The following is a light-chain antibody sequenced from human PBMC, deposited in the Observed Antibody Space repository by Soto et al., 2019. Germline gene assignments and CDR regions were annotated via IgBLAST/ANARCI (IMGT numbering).Light chain of an antibody. CDR3: QQYGSSRT. CDR2: GAS. J-gene: IGKJ1*01. V-gene: IGKV3-20*01. CDR1: QSVSSSY. Sequence: EIVLTQSPGTLSLSPGERATLSCRASQSVSSSYLAWYQQKPGQAPRLLIYGASSRATGIPDRFSGSWSGTDFTPTISRVEPEDFAVYYCQQYGSSRTFGQGTKVEIK.